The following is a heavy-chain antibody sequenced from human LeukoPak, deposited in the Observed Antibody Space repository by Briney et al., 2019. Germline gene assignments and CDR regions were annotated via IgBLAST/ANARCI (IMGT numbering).Heavy chain of an antibody. CDR3: ARAAIGGYYYYYYYMDV. Sequence: AASVKVSCKASGYTFTGYYMHWVRQAPGQGLEWMGWINPNSGNTGYAQKFQGRVTMTRNTSISTAYMELSSLRSEDTAVYYCARAAIGGYYYYYYYMDVWGKGTTVTISS. D-gene: IGHD2-15*01. V-gene: IGHV1-8*02. CDR2: INPNSGNT. J-gene: IGHJ6*03. CDR1: GYTFTGYY.